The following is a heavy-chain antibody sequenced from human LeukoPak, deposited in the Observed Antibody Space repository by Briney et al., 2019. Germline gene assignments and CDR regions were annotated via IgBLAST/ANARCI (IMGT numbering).Heavy chain of an antibody. J-gene: IGHJ6*02. Sequence: SETLSLTCTVAGGSISSDVHYWDWIRQAPGKGLEWIGSLLYNGNTWYNPSLESRVTISADTSENQFSLRLTSVNAADTALYFCTRRGSGNGGTYAGMDVWGPGTSVTVSS. CDR2: LLYNGNT. D-gene: IGHD1-26*01. CDR1: GGSISSDVHY. V-gene: IGHV4-39*01. CDR3: TRRGSGNGGTYAGMDV.